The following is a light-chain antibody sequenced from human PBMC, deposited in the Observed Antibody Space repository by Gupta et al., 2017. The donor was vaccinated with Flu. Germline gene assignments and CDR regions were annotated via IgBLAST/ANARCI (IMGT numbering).Light chain of an antibody. CDR2: VNN. J-gene: IGLJ2*01. V-gene: IGLV1-40*01. CDR1: SSNIGAGYD. Sequence: VTISCTGSSSNIGAGYDVHWYQQLPGTAPKLLFVVNNNRPSGVPDRFSGSKSGTPAPLPIPGLQAEDEADYYCQPYHSSLIGALFGGGT. CDR3: QPYHSSLIGAL.